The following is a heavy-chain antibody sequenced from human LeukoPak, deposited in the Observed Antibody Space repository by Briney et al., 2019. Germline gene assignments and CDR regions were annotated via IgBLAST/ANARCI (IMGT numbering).Heavy chain of an antibody. CDR1: GYTFTGYY. CDR3: ARGLPTDYYDSSGYPDY. J-gene: IGHJ4*02. Sequence: ASVKVSCKASGYTFTGYYMHWVRQAPGQGLEWMGWINPNSGNTGYAQKFQGRVTMTRNTSISTAYMELSSLRSEDTAVYYCARGLPTDYYDSSGYPDYWGQGTLVTVSS. D-gene: IGHD3-22*01. CDR2: INPNSGNT. V-gene: IGHV1-8*02.